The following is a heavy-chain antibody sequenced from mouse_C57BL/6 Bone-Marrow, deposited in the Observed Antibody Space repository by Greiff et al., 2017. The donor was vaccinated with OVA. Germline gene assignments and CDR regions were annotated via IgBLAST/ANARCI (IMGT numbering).Heavy chain of an antibody. Sequence: QVQLQQPGAELVKPGASVKLSCKASGYTFTSYWMQWVKQRPGQGLEWIGEIDPSDSYPNYNQKFKGKATLTVDTSSSTAYMQLSSLTSEDSAVYDCARADYYGSSYCWYFDVWGTGTTVTVSS. V-gene: IGHV1-50*01. J-gene: IGHJ1*03. D-gene: IGHD1-1*01. CDR1: GYTFTSYW. CDR3: ARADYYGSSYCWYFDV. CDR2: IDPSDSYP.